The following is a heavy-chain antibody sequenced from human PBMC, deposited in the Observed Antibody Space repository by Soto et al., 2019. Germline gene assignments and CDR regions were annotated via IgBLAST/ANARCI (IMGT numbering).Heavy chain of an antibody. CDR3: AREGRVPAAMNY. V-gene: IGHV4-30-4*01. D-gene: IGHD2-2*01. CDR1: GGSISSGDYY. J-gene: IGHJ4*02. Sequence: SETLSLTCTVSGGSISSGDYYWSWIRQPPGKGLEWIGYIYYSGSTYYNPSLKSRVTMSVDTSKNQFSLKLGSVTAADTAVYYCAREGRVPAAMNYWGQGTLVTVSS. CDR2: IYYSGST.